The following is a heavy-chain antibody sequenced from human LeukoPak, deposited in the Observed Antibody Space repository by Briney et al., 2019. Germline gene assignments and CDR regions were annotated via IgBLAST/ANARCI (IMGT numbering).Heavy chain of an antibody. D-gene: IGHD6-19*01. V-gene: IGHV3-30*02. CDR3: ARDGWKSSGCLDY. CDR1: GFTFSSYG. Sequence: GGSLRLSCAASGFTFSSYGMHWVRQAPGKGLEWVAFIRYDGSNKYYADSVKGRFTISRDNSKNTLYLQMNSLRAEDTAVYYCARDGWKSSGCLDYWGQGTLVTVSS. J-gene: IGHJ4*02. CDR2: IRYDGSNK.